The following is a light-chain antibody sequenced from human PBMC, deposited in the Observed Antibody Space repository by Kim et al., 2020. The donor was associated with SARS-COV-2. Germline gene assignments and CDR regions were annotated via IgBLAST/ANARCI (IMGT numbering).Light chain of an antibody. V-gene: IGKV3-15*01. CDR3: QQYNHWWT. CDR2: GAS. CDR1: QSVNNN. Sequence: EIVMTQSPATLSVSPGERATLSCRASQSVNNNLAWYQQKPGQTPRLLIYGASSRATGIPARFSGSGSGTEFTLTVSSLQSEDFGVYYCQQYNHWWTFGQGTKVDIK. J-gene: IGKJ1*01.